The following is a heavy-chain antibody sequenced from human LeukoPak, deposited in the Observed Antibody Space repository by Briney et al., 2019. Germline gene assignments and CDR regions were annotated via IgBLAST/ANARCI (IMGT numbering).Heavy chain of an antibody. CDR3: AKGMAVAGTRCAFDI. CDR1: GGTLNSFA. J-gene: IGHJ3*02. Sequence: GASVKVSCKASGGTLNSFAISWLRQAPGQGLEWMGGIIPIFGTANYAQKFQGGVTITADESTNTAYMELSSLRSEDTAVYYCAKGMAVAGTRCAFDIWGQGTMVTVSS. D-gene: IGHD6-19*01. V-gene: IGHV1-69*13. CDR2: IIPIFGTA.